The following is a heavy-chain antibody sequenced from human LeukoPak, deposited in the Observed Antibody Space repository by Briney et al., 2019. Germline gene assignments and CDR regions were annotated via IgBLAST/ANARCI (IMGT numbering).Heavy chain of an antibody. J-gene: IGHJ3*02. CDR1: GFTVSSNY. CDR3: ARVYSSSWYRAFDI. CDR2: IYRGGST. V-gene: IGHV3-66*01. Sequence: PGGSLRLSCAASGFTVSSNYVSWVRQAPGKGLEWVSVIYRGGSTYYADSVKGRFTISRDSSKNTLYLQMNSLRAEDTAVYYCARVYSSSWYRAFDIWGQGTMVTVSS. D-gene: IGHD6-13*01.